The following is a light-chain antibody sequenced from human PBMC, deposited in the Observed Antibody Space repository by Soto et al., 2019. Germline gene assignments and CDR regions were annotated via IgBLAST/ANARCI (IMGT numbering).Light chain of an antibody. J-gene: IGLJ3*02. CDR1: SSDIGAYNS. CDR3: ASYTSTRIRV. CDR2: DVS. Sequence: QSALTQPASVSASPGQSITISCTGTSSDIGAYNSVSWYQQHPGKAPQLMIYDVSYRPSGISSRFSGSKAGNTASLAIACLQDDDDADYYCASYTSTRIRVFGGGTKLTVL. V-gene: IGLV2-14*03.